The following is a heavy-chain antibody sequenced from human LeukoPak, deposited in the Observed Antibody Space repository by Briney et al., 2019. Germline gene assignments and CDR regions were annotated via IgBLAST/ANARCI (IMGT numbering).Heavy chain of an antibody. V-gene: IGHV3-74*01. D-gene: IGHD2-21*02. J-gene: IGHJ3*02. CDR3: ATGLPSAYEI. CDR2: IKGDGIST. CDR1: GFTFTNYW. Sequence: QPGGSLRLSCAASGFTFTNYWMHWVRQAPGKGLVWVSRIKGDGISTIYADPVKGRFTISRDNAMKTLYLQMNSLRAEDTAVYYCATGLPSAYEIWGQGTMVTVSS.